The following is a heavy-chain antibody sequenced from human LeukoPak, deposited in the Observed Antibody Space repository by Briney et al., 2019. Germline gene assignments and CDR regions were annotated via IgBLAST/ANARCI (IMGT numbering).Heavy chain of an antibody. V-gene: IGHV3-23*01. J-gene: IGHJ4*02. Sequence: ETLSLTCAVYGGSLSGYYWSWIRQAPGKGLEWVSAISGSGGSTYYADSVKGRFTISRDNSKNTLYLQMNSLRAEDTAVYYCAKSYPGYPLTFGYWGQGTLVTVSS. CDR1: GGSLSGYY. CDR3: AKSYPGYPLTFGY. CDR2: ISGSGGST. D-gene: IGHD6-25*01.